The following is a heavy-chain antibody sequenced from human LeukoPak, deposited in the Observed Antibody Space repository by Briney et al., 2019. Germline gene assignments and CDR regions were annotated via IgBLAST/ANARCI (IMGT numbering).Heavy chain of an antibody. CDR3: ARDLSGYSYGNYFDY. Sequence: ASVKASCKASGYTFTSYYMHWVRQAPGQGLEWMGIINPSGGSTSYAQKFQGRVTMTRDTSTSTVYMELSSLRSEDTAVYYCARDLSGYSYGNYFDYWGQGTLVTVSS. CDR1: GYTFTSYY. V-gene: IGHV1-46*01. D-gene: IGHD5-18*01. J-gene: IGHJ4*02. CDR2: INPSGGST.